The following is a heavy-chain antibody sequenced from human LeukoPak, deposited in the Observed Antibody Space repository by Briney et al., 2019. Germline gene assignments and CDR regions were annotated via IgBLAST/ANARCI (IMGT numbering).Heavy chain of an antibody. J-gene: IGHJ4*02. D-gene: IGHD6-19*01. V-gene: IGHV3-33*01. CDR1: GFTFSSYG. CDR3: ARDTATGYSSGWRLFTFDY. Sequence: PGGSLRLSCAASGFTFSSYGMHWVRQAPGKGLEWVAVIWYDGSNKYYADSVKGRFTISRDNSKNTLYLQMNSLRAEDTAVYYCARDTATGYSSGWRLFTFDYWGQGTLVTVSS. CDR2: IWYDGSNK.